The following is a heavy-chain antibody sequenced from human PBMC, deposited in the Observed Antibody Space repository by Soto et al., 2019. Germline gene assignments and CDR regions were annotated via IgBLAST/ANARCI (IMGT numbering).Heavy chain of an antibody. V-gene: IGHV5-51*01. J-gene: IGHJ4*02. CDR3: ARSSSYSSSPRLFDY. D-gene: IGHD6-6*01. CDR1: GYSFTSYW. CDR2: IYPGDSDT. Sequence: GESLKISCKGSGYSFTSYWIGWVRQMPGKGLERMGIIYPGDSDTRYSPSFQGQVTISADKSISTAYLQWSSLKASDTAMYYCARSSSYSSSPRLFDYWGQGTLVTVSS.